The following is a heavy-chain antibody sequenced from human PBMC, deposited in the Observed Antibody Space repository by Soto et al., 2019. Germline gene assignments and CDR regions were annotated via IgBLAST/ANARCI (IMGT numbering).Heavy chain of an antibody. CDR1: GFTFSSYS. Sequence: LRLSCAASGFTFSSYSMNWVRQAPGKGLEWVSSISSSSSYIYYADSVKGRFTISRDNAKNSLYLQMNSLRAEDTAVYYCASGRDCSSTSCYPGFDYWGQGTLVTVSS. J-gene: IGHJ4*02. CDR3: ASGRDCSSTSCYPGFDY. D-gene: IGHD2-2*01. V-gene: IGHV3-21*01. CDR2: ISSSSSYI.